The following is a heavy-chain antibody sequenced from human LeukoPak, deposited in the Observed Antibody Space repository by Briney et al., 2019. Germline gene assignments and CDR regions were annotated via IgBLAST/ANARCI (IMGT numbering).Heavy chain of an antibody. V-gene: IGHV4-59*01. Sequence: SETLSLTCTVSGGSISSYYWSWIRQPAGKGLEWIGYIYYSGSTNYNPSLKSRVTISVDTSKNQFSLKLSSVTAADTAVYYCARIEHRVSQSYYFDYWGQGTLVTVSS. CDR3: ARIEHRVSQSYYFDY. D-gene: IGHD6-13*01. CDR1: GGSISSYY. J-gene: IGHJ4*02. CDR2: IYYSGST.